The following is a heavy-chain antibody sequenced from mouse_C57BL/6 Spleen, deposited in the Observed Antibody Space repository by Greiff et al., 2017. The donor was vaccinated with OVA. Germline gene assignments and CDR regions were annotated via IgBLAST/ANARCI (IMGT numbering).Heavy chain of an antibody. Sequence: EVKLQESGGGLVQPGGSLKLSCAASGFTFSDYYMYWVRQTPEKRLEWVAYISNGGGSTYYPDTVKGRFTISRDNAKNTLYLQMSRLKSEDTAMYYCARQDYGNYEAWFAYWGQGTLVTVSA. CDR2: ISNGGGST. V-gene: IGHV5-12*01. J-gene: IGHJ3*01. CDR1: GFTFSDYY. CDR3: ARQDYGNYEAWFAY. D-gene: IGHD2-1*01.